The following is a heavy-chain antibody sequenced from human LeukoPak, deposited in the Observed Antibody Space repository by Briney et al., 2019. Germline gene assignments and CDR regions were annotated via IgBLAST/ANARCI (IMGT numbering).Heavy chain of an antibody. V-gene: IGHV1-2*02. D-gene: IGHD6-6*01. CDR3: ARDSIYSSSGYYYGMDV. CDR2: INPNSGGT. Sequence: ASVKVSCKASGYTFTGYYMHWVRQAPRQGLEWMGWINPNSGGTNYAQKFQGRVTMTRDTSISTAYMELSRLRSDDTAVYYCARDSIYSSSGYYYGMDVWGQGTTVTVSS. J-gene: IGHJ6*02. CDR1: GYTFTGYY.